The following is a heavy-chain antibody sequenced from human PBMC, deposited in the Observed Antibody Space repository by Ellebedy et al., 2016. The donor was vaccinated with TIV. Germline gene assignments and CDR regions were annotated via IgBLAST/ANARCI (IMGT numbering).Heavy chain of an antibody. CDR2: ISGSGGST. CDR1: GFTFSSYA. Sequence: GESLKISXAASGFTFSSYAISWVRQAPGKGLEWVSAISGSGGSTYYADSVKGRFTISRDNSKNTLYLQMNSLRAEDTAVYYCASQLELPSDYYYYGMDVWGQGTTVTVSS. D-gene: IGHD1-7*01. J-gene: IGHJ6*02. CDR3: ASQLELPSDYYYYGMDV. V-gene: IGHV3-23*01.